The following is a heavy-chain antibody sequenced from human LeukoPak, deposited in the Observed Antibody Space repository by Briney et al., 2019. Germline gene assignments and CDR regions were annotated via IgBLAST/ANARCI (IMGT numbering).Heavy chain of an antibody. D-gene: IGHD3-10*01. J-gene: IGHJ4*02. V-gene: IGHV1-2*06. CDR1: GYTFTGYY. Sequence: ASVKVSCKSSGYTFTGYYMHWVRQAPGQGLEWMGRINPNSGGTNYAQKFQGRVTMTRDTSISTAYMGLSRLRSDDTAVYYCARGVPYYYGSGSNIFDYWGQGTLVTVSS. CDR2: INPNSGGT. CDR3: ARGVPYYYGSGSNIFDY.